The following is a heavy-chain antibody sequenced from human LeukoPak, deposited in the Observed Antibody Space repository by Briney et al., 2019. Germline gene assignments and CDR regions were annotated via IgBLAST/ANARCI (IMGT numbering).Heavy chain of an antibody. Sequence: SETLSLTCTVPGYSISSGYYWGWIRQPAGKGLEWIGRIYTSGSTNYNPSLKSRVTISVDTSKNQFSLKLSSVTAADTAVYYCASGRWLQPFDYWGQGTLVTVSS. CDR1: GYSISSGYY. V-gene: IGHV4-61*02. CDR3: ASGRWLQPFDY. J-gene: IGHJ4*02. D-gene: IGHD5-24*01. CDR2: IYTSGST.